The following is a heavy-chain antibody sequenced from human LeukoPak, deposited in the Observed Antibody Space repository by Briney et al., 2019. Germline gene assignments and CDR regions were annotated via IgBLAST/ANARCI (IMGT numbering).Heavy chain of an antibody. CDR2: IYSSGST. Sequence: PSETLSLTRTVSDGSISNSYWNWVRQPPGKGLEWLGYIYSSGSTNYNPPLKSRITLSIDTSKNQFSLRLTSVTAADTAVYYCANSYDGKVVPFDCWGQGSLVTVSS. V-gene: IGHV4-4*09. CDR1: DGSISNSY. D-gene: IGHD4-23*01. J-gene: IGHJ4*02. CDR3: ANSYDGKVVPFDC.